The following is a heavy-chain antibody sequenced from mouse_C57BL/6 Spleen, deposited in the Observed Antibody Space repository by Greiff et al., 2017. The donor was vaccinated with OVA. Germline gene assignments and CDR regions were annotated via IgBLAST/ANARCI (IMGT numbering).Heavy chain of an antibody. V-gene: IGHV1-64*01. CDR2: IHPNSGST. CDR1: GYTFTSYW. J-gene: IGHJ3*01. CDR3: ARSPYSNYEAWCAY. D-gene: IGHD2-5*01. Sequence: QVQLQQPGAELVKPGASVKLSCKASGYTFTSYWMHWVKQRPGQGLEWIGMIHPNSGSTNYNEKFKSKATLTVDKSSSTAYMQLSSLTSEDSAVYYCARSPYSNYEAWCAYWGQGTLVTVSA.